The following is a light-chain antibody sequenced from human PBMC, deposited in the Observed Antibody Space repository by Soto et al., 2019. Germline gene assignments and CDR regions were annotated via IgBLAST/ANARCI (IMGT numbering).Light chain of an antibody. Sequence: DIQMTQSPSSLSASVGDRVTITCRASQGISNYLAWYQQKPGKVPKLLIYAASTLQSGVPSRFSGSGSGTDFTLTISNLQLEDVATYYCQKYNSAPTFGQGTKVEIK. V-gene: IGKV1-27*01. CDR1: QGISNY. CDR2: AAS. J-gene: IGKJ1*01. CDR3: QKYNSAPT.